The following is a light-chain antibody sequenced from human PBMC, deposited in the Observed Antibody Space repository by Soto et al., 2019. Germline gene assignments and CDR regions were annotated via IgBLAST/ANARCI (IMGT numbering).Light chain of an antibody. CDR2: DVT. CDR1: SSDVGAYYY. CDR3: SSYTGSSTYV. J-gene: IGLJ1*01. V-gene: IGLV2-14*03. Sequence: QSALTQPASVSGSPGQSITITCTGTSSDVGAYYYVSWFQQHPGKAPKLMIYDVTLRPSGVSNRFSGSKSANTASLTISGLQPEDEPDYYCSSYTGSSTYVFGTGTKLTVL.